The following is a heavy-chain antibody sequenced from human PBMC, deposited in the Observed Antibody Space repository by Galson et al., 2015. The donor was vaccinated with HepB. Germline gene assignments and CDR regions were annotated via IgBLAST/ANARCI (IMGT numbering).Heavy chain of an antibody. J-gene: IGHJ4*02. V-gene: IGHV3-15*07. CDR1: GFTFSNAW. CDR2: IKSKTDGGTT. CDR3: TTDWGYCSSTSCYSPDY. D-gene: IGHD2-2*02. Sequence: SLRLSCAASGFTFSNAWMNWVRQAPGKGLEWVGRIKSKTDGGTTDYAAPVKGRFTISRDDSKNTLYLQMNSLKTEDTAVYYCTTDWGYCSSTSCYSPDYWGQGTLVTVSS.